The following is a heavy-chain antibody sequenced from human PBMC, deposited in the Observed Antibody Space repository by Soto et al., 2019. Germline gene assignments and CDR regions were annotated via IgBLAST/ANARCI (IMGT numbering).Heavy chain of an antibody. J-gene: IGHJ4*02. CDR1: GYTFTSYA. D-gene: IGHD6-19*01. CDR3: ARIGYSSGWYSFDY. V-gene: IGHV1-3*01. CDR2: INGGNRNT. Sequence: QVQLVQSGAEVKKPGDSVKVSCKASGYTFTSYAMHWVRQAPGQRLEWMGWINGGNRNTKYSQRFQGRVTITTDTSASTAYMELSSLRSEDTAVYYCARIGYSSGWYSFDYWGQGTLVTVSS.